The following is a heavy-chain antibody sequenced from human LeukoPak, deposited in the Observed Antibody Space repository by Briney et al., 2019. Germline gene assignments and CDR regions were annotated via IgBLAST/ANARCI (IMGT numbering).Heavy chain of an antibody. J-gene: IGHJ4*02. CDR2: ISGSGFGT. D-gene: IGHD1-26*01. CDR3: AQDIRPGWTGSWIDH. Sequence: TGGSLRLSCAASGFTFSSYWMHWVRQAPGKGLEWVSAISGSGFGTYYADSMKGRFTISRDNSKNTLYLQMNSLRTEDTALYYCAQDIRPGWTGSWIDHWGQGTLVTVSS. CDR1: GFTFSSYW. V-gene: IGHV3-23*01.